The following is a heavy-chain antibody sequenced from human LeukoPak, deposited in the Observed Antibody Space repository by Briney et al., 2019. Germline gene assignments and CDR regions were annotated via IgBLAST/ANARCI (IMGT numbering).Heavy chain of an antibody. V-gene: IGHV5-51*01. D-gene: IGHD2-21*02. J-gene: IGHJ3*02. CDR3: ATSIVVVTAPPDAFDI. CDR1: GYIFTSYW. CDR2: IYPGDSDS. Sequence: GESLKISCKGSGYIFTSYWIGWVRQMPGKGLEWMGIIYPGDSDSRYSPSFQGQVTISADKSISTAYLQWSSLKASDTAMYYCATSIVVVTAPPDAFDIWGQGTMVTVSS.